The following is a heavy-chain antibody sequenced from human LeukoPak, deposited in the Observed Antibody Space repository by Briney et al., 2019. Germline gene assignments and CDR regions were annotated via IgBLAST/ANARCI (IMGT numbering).Heavy chain of an antibody. CDR1: GDSISINSAA. CDR3: ARSPSPYSSGWYFDY. J-gene: IGHJ4*02. CDR2: TYQRSKWYN. Sequence: SQTLSLTCAISGDSISINSAAWNWIRQSPSRGLEWLGRTYQRSKWYNDYAVSVKSRITINPDISKDQFSLQLNSVTPEDTAVYYCARSPSPYSSGWYFDYWGQGTLVTVSS. D-gene: IGHD6-19*01. V-gene: IGHV6-1*01.